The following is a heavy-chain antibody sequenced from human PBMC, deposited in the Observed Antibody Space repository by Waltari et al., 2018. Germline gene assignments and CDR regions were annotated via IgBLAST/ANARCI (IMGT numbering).Heavy chain of an antibody. CDR2: ITRSSSYI. Sequence: EVQLVESGGGLVKPGGSLRLSCAASGFTFSSYSMHWVRQAPGKGLEWVSSITRSSSYIYYADSVKGRFTISRDNAKNSLYLQMNSLRAEDTAVYYCASHYGSGSYYGNAFDIWGQGTMVTVSS. V-gene: IGHV3-21*01. J-gene: IGHJ3*02. CDR3: ASHYGSGSYYGNAFDI. D-gene: IGHD3-10*01. CDR1: GFTFSSYS.